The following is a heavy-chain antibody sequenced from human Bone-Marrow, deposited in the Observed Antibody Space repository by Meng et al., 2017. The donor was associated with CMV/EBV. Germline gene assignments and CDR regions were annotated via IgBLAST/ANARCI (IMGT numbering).Heavy chain of an antibody. CDR1: GYTFTGYY. Sequence: ASVKVSCKASGYTFTGYYMHWVRQAPGQGLEWMGWINPNSGGTNYAQKFQGRVTMTRDTSISTAYMELSWLRSDDTAVYYCARDLGYCSGGSCSGQDAFDIWGQGTMVTVSS. CDR2: INPNSGGT. J-gene: IGHJ3*02. CDR3: ARDLGYCSGGSCSGQDAFDI. D-gene: IGHD2-15*01. V-gene: IGHV1-2*02.